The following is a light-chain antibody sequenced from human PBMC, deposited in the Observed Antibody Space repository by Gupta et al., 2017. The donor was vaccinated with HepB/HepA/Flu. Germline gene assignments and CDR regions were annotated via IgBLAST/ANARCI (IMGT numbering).Light chain of an antibody. CDR3: SAWDSSLSAHV. CDR1: SNNVGNQG. V-gene: IGLV10-54*04. Sequence: QAGLTQPPSVSKGLRQTATLTCTGNSNNVGNQGAAWLQQHQGHPPKLLSYKNNNRPSGISERFSASRSGNTASLTITGLQPEDEADDYCSAWDSSLSAHVFGGGTKLTVL. CDR2: KNN. J-gene: IGLJ2*01.